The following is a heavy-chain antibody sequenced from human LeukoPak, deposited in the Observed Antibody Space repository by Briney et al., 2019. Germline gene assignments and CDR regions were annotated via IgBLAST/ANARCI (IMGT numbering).Heavy chain of an antibody. J-gene: IGHJ5*02. CDR1: GGSISSGGYY. CDR2: IYYSGST. V-gene: IGHV4-31*03. Sequence: SQTLSLTCTVSGGSISSGGYYWSCIRQHPGKGLECIGYIYYSGSTYYNPSLKSRVTISVDTSKNQFSLKLSSVTAADTAVYYCAREYHGSGSYYTSPWGQGTLVTVSS. D-gene: IGHD3-10*01. CDR3: AREYHGSGSYYTSP.